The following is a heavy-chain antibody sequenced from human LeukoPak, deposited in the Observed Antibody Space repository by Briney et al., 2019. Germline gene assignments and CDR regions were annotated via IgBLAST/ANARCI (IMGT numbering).Heavy chain of an antibody. CDR2: MNPNSGNT. Sequence: ASVKVSCKASGYTFTSYDINWVRQATGQGLEWMGWMNPNSGNTGYAQKFQGRVTMTRNTSISTAYMELSSLRSEDTAVYYCASGGSYGGYDAFDIWGQGTMVTVSS. V-gene: IGHV1-8*01. J-gene: IGHJ3*02. CDR3: ASGGSYGGYDAFDI. CDR1: GYTFTSYD. D-gene: IGHD1-26*01.